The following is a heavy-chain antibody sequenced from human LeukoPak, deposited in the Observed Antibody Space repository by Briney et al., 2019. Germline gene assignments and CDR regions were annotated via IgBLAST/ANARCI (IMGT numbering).Heavy chain of an antibody. Sequence: ASVKVSCKASGYTFTGYYMHWVRQAPGQGLEWMGWINAGNGNTKYSQEFQGRVTITRDTSASTAYMELSSLRSEDMAVYYCARADSYDFWSGYYYYFDYWGQGTLVTVSS. J-gene: IGHJ4*02. CDR2: INAGNGNT. CDR3: ARADSYDFWSGYYYYFDY. CDR1: GYTFTGYY. V-gene: IGHV1-3*03. D-gene: IGHD3-3*01.